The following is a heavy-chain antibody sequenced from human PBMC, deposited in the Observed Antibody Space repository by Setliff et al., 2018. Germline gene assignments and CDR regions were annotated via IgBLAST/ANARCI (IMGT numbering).Heavy chain of an antibody. D-gene: IGHD2-2*01. Sequence: SETLSLTCDVSGYSISSGYCWGWIRQPPGKGLEWIGSICHSGSTHYNPSLKSRVTISVDTSKNQFSLILRSVTAADTAVYYCARGRMRGSCSGPSCTYDPFDIWGQGTPVTVSS. CDR3: ARGRMRGSCSGPSCTYDPFDI. CDR2: ICHSGST. CDR1: GYSISSGYC. J-gene: IGHJ3*02. V-gene: IGHV4-38-2*01.